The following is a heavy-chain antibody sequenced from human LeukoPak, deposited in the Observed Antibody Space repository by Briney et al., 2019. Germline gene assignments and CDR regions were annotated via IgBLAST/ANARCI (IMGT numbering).Heavy chain of an antibody. CDR2: IYHSGST. CDR3: ARDFPYGSGSFDY. V-gene: IGHV4-59*12. D-gene: IGHD3-10*01. J-gene: IGHJ4*02. CDR1: GGSISSYY. Sequence: SETLSLTCTVSGGSISSYYWSWIRQPPGKGLEWIGYIYHSGSTYYNPSLKSRVTISVDRSKNQFSLKLSSVTAADTAVYYCARDFPYGSGSFDYWGQGTLVTVSS.